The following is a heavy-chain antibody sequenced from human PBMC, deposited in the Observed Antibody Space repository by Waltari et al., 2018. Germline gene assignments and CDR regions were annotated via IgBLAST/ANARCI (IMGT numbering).Heavy chain of an antibody. V-gene: IGHV4-34*01. Sequence: QVQLQQWGAGLLKPSETLSLTCAVYGGSFSGYYWSWIRQPPGKGLEWFGEINHSGSTNYNPALKSRVTISVDTSKNPFSLKLSSVTAADTAVYYCARIAIDYSVDYWGQGTLVTVSS. CDR1: GGSFSGYY. J-gene: IGHJ4*02. CDR3: ARIAIDYSVDY. CDR2: INHSGST. D-gene: IGHD4-4*01.